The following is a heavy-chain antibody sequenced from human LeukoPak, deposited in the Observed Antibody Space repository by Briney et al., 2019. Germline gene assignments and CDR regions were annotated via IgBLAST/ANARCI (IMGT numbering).Heavy chain of an antibody. D-gene: IGHD3-22*01. CDR3: GRVYYYDSSGGARGAFDI. V-gene: IGHV3-48*01. CDR2: ISGTSNTI. Sequence: GGSLRLSCVASGFSFSSYSMNWVRQAPGKGLEWVSYISGTSNTIYYADSVRGRFTISRDNSKNTLYLQMNSLRAEDTAVYYCGRVYYYDSSGGARGAFDIWGQGTMVTVSS. CDR1: GFSFSSYS. J-gene: IGHJ3*02.